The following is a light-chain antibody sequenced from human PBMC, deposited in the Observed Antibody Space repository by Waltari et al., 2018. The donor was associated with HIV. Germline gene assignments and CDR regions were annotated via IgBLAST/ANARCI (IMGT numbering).Light chain of an antibody. V-gene: IGKV4-1*01. J-gene: IGKJ1*01. CDR2: WAS. Sequence: DIGMNQSPGSMAGALGEWAATNGKSGQSVFYSSNDKRYLAWYQQKPGQPPKLLIYWASTRESGVPDRFSGSGSGTDFTLTISSLQAEDVAVYHCQQYYETPPTFGQGTRVEIK. CDR3: QQYYETPPT. CDR1: QSVFYSSNDKRY.